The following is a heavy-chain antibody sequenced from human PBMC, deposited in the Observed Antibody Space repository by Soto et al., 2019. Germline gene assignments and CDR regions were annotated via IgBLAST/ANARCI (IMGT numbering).Heavy chain of an antibody. D-gene: IGHD1-26*01. CDR3: ATLGATVGYFDY. V-gene: IGHV3-30*03. CDR2: ISYDGSDK. J-gene: IGHJ4*02. Sequence: QVQLVESGGGVVQPGRSLRLSCAASGFTFSSFDMHWVRQAPGKGLEWVAVISYDGSDKYYADSVKGRFTISRDNSKTTLYLQMNSLRAEDTAVYYCATLGATVGYFDYWGQGALVTVSS. CDR1: GFTFSSFD.